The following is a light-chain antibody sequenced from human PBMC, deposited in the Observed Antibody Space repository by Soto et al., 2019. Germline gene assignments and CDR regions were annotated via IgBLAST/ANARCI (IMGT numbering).Light chain of an antibody. J-gene: IGLJ1*01. V-gene: IGLV2-14*03. CDR3: SSFTTNSSYV. Sequence: QSVLTQPASVSGSPGQSITISCTGTSSDVGAYIFVSWYQQHPAKAPKLMIYAVSSRPSGVSYRFSGSKSGNTASLTISGLQAEDEADYYCSSFTTNSSYVFGTGTKLTVL. CDR1: SSDVGAYIF. CDR2: AVS.